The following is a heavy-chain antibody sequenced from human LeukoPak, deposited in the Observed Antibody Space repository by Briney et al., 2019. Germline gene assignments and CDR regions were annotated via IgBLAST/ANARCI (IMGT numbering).Heavy chain of an antibody. D-gene: IGHD6-19*01. Sequence: PGGSLRLSCESSGFSFSNYGMHWVRQAPGKGLEWVAVIWYDESNEYDADSVKGRFIISRNNSKNTLYLEMSSLRAEDTAVYYCAREQSAFDNWLDPWGQGTLVTVSS. CDR3: AREQSAFDNWLDP. CDR2: IWYDESNE. V-gene: IGHV3-33*01. J-gene: IGHJ5*02. CDR1: GFSFSNYG.